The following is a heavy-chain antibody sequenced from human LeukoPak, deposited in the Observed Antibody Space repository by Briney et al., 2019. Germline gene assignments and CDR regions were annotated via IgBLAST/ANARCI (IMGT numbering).Heavy chain of an antibody. CDR2: ISSSSSYI. CDR3: ARDRDPVRIDWYFDL. D-gene: IGHD2-15*01. CDR1: GFTFSSYS. Sequence: PGGSLRLSCAASGFTFSSYSMNWVRQAPGKGLEWVSSISSSSSYIYYADSVRGRFTISRDNAKNSLYLQMNSLRAEDTAVYYCARDRDPVRIDWYFDLWGRGTLVTVSS. V-gene: IGHV3-21*01. J-gene: IGHJ2*01.